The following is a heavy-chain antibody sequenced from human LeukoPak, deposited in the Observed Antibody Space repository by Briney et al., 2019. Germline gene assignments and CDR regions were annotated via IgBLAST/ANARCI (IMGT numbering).Heavy chain of an antibody. V-gene: IGHV1-69*06. CDR1: GGTFSSYA. D-gene: IGHD3-16*01. J-gene: IGHJ5*02. CDR3: ARALTDYDYVWGVNWFDP. Sequence: SVKVSCKASGGTFSSYAISWVRQAPGQGLEWMGGIIPIFGTANYAQKFQGRVTITADKSTSTAYMELSSLRSEDTAVYYCARALTDYDYVWGVNWFDPWGQGTLVTVSS. CDR2: IIPIFGTA.